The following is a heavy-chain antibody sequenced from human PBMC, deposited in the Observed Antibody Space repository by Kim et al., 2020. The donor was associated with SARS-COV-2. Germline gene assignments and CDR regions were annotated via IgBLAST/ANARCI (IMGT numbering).Heavy chain of an antibody. J-gene: IGHJ6*02. CDR2: IIPIFGTA. CDR1: GGTFSSYA. CDR3: ASWAVVVPAASGVHYYYGMDV. V-gene: IGHV1-69*13. Sequence: SVKVSCKASGGTFSSYAISWVRQAPGQGLEWMGGIIPIFGTANYAQKFQGRVTITADESTSTAYMELSSLRSEDTAVYYCASWAVVVPAASGVHYYYGMDVWGQGTTVTVSS. D-gene: IGHD2-2*01.